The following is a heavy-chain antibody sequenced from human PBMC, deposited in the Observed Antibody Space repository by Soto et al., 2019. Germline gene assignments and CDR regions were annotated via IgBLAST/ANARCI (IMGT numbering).Heavy chain of an antibody. J-gene: IGHJ3*02. CDR1: GFTFSSYS. V-gene: IGHV3-48*04. D-gene: IGHD6-19*01. Sequence: GGSLRLSCAASGFTFSSYSMNWVRQAPGKGPEWVSYISSSSGTIYYADSVKGRFTISRDNAKNSLYLQMNSLRAEDTAVYNCARDRYSSGSDAFDIWGQGTMVTVSS. CDR3: ARDRYSSGSDAFDI. CDR2: ISSSSGTI.